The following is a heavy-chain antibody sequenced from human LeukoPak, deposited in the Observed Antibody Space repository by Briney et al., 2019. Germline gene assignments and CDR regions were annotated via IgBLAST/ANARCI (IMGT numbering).Heavy chain of an antibody. CDR1: GYTFTRYG. J-gene: IGHJ4*02. CDR2: ISGSNGNT. CDR3: ARSGRGTYYYFDY. D-gene: IGHD1-26*01. V-gene: IGHV1-18*01. Sequence: GASGKVSCKASGYTFTRYGMSWVRQAPGQGLEWMGWISGSNGNTNYAQKLQGRVTMTTDTSTGTAYMELRSLRSDDTAVYYCARSGRGTYYYFDYWGQGTLVTVSS.